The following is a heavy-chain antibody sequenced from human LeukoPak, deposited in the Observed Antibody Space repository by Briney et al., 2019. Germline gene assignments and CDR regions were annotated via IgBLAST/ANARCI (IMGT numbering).Heavy chain of an antibody. CDR3: ATGPGGGGDAFDI. V-gene: IGHV1-24*01. J-gene: IGHJ3*02. Sequence: ASVKVSCKVSGYTLTELSMHWVRQAPGKGLEWMGGFDPEVGETIYAQKFQGRVTMTEDTSTDTAYMELSSLSSEDTSVYYCATGPGGGGDAFDIWGQGTMVTVSS. D-gene: IGHD3-10*01. CDR2: FDPEVGET. CDR1: GYTLTELS.